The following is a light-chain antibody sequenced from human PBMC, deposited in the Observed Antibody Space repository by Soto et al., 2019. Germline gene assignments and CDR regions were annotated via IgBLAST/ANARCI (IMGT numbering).Light chain of an antibody. CDR2: GNS. J-gene: IGLJ1*01. Sequence: QSVLTQPPSVSGAPGQRGTISCTGSSSNIGAGYDVHWYQQLPGTAPKLLIYGNSNRPSGVPDRFSGSKSGTSASLAITGLQAEDEADYYCQSYDSSLSGVFGTGTKVT. CDR3: QSYDSSLSGV. CDR1: SSNIGAGYD. V-gene: IGLV1-40*01.